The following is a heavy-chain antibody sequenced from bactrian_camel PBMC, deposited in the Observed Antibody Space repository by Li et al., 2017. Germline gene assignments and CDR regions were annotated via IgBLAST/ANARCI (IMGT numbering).Heavy chain of an antibody. J-gene: IGHJ4*01. CDR1: GYTYSGNC. D-gene: IGHD5*01. CDR3: AASSNIRCVGWALQNQEYNH. Sequence: VQLVESGGGTVQAGGSLRLSCAASGYTYSGNCVAWFRQAPGEEREGVAAIDHGGDTTWYADSVKGRLTITRDNHRNTLYLQMNSLKPEDTAMYYCAASSNIRCVGWALQNQEYNHWGQGTQVTVS. V-gene: IGHV3S31*01. CDR2: IDHGGDTT.